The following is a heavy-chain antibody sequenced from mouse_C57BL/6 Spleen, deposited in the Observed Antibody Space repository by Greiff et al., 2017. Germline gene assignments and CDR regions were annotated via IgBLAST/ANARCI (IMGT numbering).Heavy chain of an antibody. CDR3: TRGATKVFDY. J-gene: IGHJ2*01. Sequence: QVQLKESGAELVRPGASVTLSCKASGYTFTDYEMHWVKQTPVHGLEWIGAIDPETGGTAYNQKFKGKAILTADKSSSTAYMELRSLTSEDSAVYYCTRGATKVFDYWGQGTTLTVSS. CDR1: GYTFTDYE. V-gene: IGHV1-15*01. D-gene: IGHD3-1*01. CDR2: IDPETGGT.